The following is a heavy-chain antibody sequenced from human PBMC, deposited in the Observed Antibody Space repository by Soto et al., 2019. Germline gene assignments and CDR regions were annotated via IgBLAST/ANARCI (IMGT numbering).Heavy chain of an antibody. Sequence: GASVKVSCKASGYTFTSYYMHWVRQPPGQGLEWMGIINPSGGSTSYAQKFQGRVTMTRDTSTSTVDMELSSLRSEDTAVYYCARERGGQLWFNDSDYYGMDVWGQGTTVTVSS. D-gene: IGHD5-18*01. J-gene: IGHJ6*02. V-gene: IGHV1-46*01. CDR1: GYTFTSYY. CDR2: INPSGGST. CDR3: ARERGGQLWFNDSDYYGMDV.